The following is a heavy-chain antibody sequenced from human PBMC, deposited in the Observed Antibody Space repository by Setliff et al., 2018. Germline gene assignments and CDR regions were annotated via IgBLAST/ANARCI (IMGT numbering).Heavy chain of an antibody. CDR3: ASPGIAAGTLRHPDY. V-gene: IGHV4-39*01. CDR2: IYYSGST. CDR1: GGSISSSSYY. D-gene: IGHD6-13*01. J-gene: IGHJ4*02. Sequence: PSETLSLTCTVSGGSISSSSYYWGWIRQPPGKGLEWIGSIYYSGSTYYNPSLKSRVTISVDTSKNQFSLKLSSVTAADTAVYYCASPGIAAGTLRHPDYWGQGTLV.